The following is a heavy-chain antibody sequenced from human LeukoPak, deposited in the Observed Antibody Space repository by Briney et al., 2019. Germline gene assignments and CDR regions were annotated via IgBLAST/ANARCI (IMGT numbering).Heavy chain of an antibody. V-gene: IGHV1-18*01. CDR2: ISAYNGNT. D-gene: IGHD3-10*01. J-gene: IGHJ3*02. Sequence: ASVKVSCKASGYTFTSYGISWVRQAPGQGLEWMGWISAYNGNTNYAQKLQGRVTITTDTSTSTAYMELRSLRSEDTAVYYCGGGDDAFDIWGQGTMVTVSS. CDR3: GGGDDAFDI. CDR1: GYTFTSYG.